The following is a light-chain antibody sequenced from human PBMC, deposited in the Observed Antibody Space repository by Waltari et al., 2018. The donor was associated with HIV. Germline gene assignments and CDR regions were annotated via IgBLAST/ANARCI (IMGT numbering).Light chain of an antibody. CDR2: YVS. Sequence: DIQMTQSPSSLSPSVGDSVTIACRANQTINNYLNWFQQRPGKAPHLLIYYVSNLRSGVPARFSGGGSGTDFTLTISSLQPEDFATYFCQQSYNSPRTFGQGTTVQIK. CDR1: QTINNY. CDR3: QQSYNSPRT. V-gene: IGKV1-39*01. J-gene: IGKJ1*01.